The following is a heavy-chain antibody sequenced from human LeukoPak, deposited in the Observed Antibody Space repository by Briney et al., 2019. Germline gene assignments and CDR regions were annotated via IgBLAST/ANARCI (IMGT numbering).Heavy chain of an antibody. CDR2: ISAYNGDT. Sequence: GASANVSCKASGYTFTRYGISWVRQAPGQGLEWMGWISAYNGDTNYAQKLQGRVTMTTDTSTSTAYMELRSLRSDDTAVYYCARADCTSTTCYYYYYGMDVWGQGTTVTVS. CDR3: ARADCTSTTCYYYYYGMDV. CDR1: GYTFTRYG. V-gene: IGHV1-18*01. J-gene: IGHJ6*02. D-gene: IGHD2-2*01.